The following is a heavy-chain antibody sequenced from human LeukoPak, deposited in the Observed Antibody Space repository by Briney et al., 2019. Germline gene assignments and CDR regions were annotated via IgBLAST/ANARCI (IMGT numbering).Heavy chain of an antibody. CDR3: ARDFPYSYGYKGDFDY. J-gene: IGHJ4*02. CDR2: ISAYNGNT. CDR1: GYTFTSYG. Sequence: GASVKVSCKASGYTFTSYGISWVRQAPGQRLEWMGWISAYNGNTNYAQKLQGRVTMTTDTSTSTAYMELRSLRSDDTAVYYCARDFPYSYGYKGDFDYWGQGTLVTVSS. D-gene: IGHD5-18*01. V-gene: IGHV1-18*04.